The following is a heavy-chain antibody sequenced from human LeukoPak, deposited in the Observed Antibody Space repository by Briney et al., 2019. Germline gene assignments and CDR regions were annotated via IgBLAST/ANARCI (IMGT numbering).Heavy chain of an antibody. CDR2: IIPIFGTA. J-gene: IGHJ3*02. Sequence: SVKVSCKASGGTFSSYAISWVRQAPGQGLEWMGGIIPIFGTANYVQKFQGRVTITADESTSTAYMELSSLRSEDTAVYYCASIRTMVREGGYSAFDIWGQGTMVTVSS. D-gene: IGHD3-10*01. CDR3: ASIRTMVREGGYSAFDI. V-gene: IGHV1-69*13. CDR1: GGTFSSYA.